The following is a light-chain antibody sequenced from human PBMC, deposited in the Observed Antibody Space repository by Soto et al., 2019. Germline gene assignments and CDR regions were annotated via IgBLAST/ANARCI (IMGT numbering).Light chain of an antibody. J-gene: IGLJ1*01. Sequence: QSALTQPRSVSGSPGQSVTISCTGTSSDVGGYNYVSWYQQHPGKAPKLIIHAVNERPSGVPGRFSDSKSGNTASLTISGLQADDEADYSCCSYAGSNTYVFGTETKLTVL. CDR3: CSYAGSNTYV. V-gene: IGLV2-11*01. CDR2: AVN. CDR1: SSDVGGYNY.